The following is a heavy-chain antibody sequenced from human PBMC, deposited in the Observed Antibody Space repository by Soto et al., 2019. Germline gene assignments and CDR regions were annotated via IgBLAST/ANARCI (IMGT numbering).Heavy chain of an antibody. V-gene: IGHV4-4*07. CDR2: IYTTGST. J-gene: IGHJ4*02. Sequence: SETLSLTCTVSGGSISTYFWSWIRQPAGGGLEWIGRIYTTGSTYYNPSLKSRVIISVDTSKNQFSLRLNSVTAADTAVYFCARVEAAKFFAHWGQGTLVTVSS. CDR1: GGSISTYF. D-gene: IGHD2-15*01. CDR3: ARVEAAKFFAH.